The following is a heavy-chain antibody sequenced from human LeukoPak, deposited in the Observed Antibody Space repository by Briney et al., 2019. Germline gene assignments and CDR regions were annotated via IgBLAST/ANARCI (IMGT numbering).Heavy chain of an antibody. V-gene: IGHV3-11*06. CDR2: ISSSSSYT. D-gene: IGHD6-13*01. Sequence: PGGSLRLSCAASGFTFSDYYMSWIRQAPGKGLEWVSYISSSSSYTNYADSVKGRFTISRDNAKNSLYLQMNSLRAEDTAVCYCARETGYSRVYYFDYWGQGTLVTVSS. J-gene: IGHJ4*02. CDR1: GFTFSDYY. CDR3: ARETGYSRVYYFDY.